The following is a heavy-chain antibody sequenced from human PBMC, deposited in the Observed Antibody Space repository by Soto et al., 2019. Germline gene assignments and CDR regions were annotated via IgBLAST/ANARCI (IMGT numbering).Heavy chain of an antibody. J-gene: IGHJ5*02. CDR1: MDLRNSA. Sequence: PWWSLRLSCWANMDLRNSAMSWVRQAPGRGLEWLATISASGATTLYADSLKGRFTISRDLSTSTVFLEMDSLRIEDTATYYCAKTAAMVSIDVYPRWFETWGQGTVVTVSS. D-gene: IGHD5-18*01. V-gene: IGHV3-23*01. CDR2: ISASGATT. CDR3: AKTAAMVSIDVYPRWFET.